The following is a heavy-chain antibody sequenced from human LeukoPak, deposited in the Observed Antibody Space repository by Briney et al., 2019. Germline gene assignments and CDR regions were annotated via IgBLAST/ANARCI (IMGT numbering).Heavy chain of an antibody. CDR2: IYYSGST. Sequence: SETLSLTCTVSGGSISSSSYYWGWIRQPPGKGLEWIGSIYYSGSTYYNPSLKSRVTISVDTSKNQFSLKLSSVTAADTAVYYCAVGERSDTGLASNVDYWGQGTLVTVSS. J-gene: IGHJ4*02. D-gene: IGHD1-1*01. CDR3: AVGERSDTGLASNVDY. V-gene: IGHV4-39*01. CDR1: GGSISSSSYY.